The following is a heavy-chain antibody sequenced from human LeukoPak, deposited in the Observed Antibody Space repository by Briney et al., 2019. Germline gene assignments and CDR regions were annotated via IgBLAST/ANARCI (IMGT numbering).Heavy chain of an antibody. J-gene: IGHJ3*02. CDR3: ARSDSSLYYGSGNDAFDI. D-gene: IGHD3-10*01. Sequence: ASVKVSCKASGYTFTGYYMHWVRQAPGQGLEWMGRINPNSGGTNYAQKFQGRVTMTRDTSISTAYMELSRLRSDDTAVYYCARSDSSLYYGSGNDAFDIWGQGTMVTVSS. CDR2: INPNSGGT. V-gene: IGHV1-2*06. CDR1: GYTFTGYY.